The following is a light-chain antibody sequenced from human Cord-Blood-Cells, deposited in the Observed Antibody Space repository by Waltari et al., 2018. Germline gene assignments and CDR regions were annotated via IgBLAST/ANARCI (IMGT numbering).Light chain of an antibody. CDR1: QSVSSSY. V-gene: IGKV3D-7*01. CDR3: QQDYNLIT. J-gene: IGKJ5*01. Sequence: EIVMTQSPATLSLSPGERATLSCRASQSVSSSYLSWYQQKPGQAPRLLIYGVSTRATGIPARFSGSGSGTDFTLTISSLQPEDFAVYYCQQDYNLITFGQGTRLEIK. CDR2: GVS.